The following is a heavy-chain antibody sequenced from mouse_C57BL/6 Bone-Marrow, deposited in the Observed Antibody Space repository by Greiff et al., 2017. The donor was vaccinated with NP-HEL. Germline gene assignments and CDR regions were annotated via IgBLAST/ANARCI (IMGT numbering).Heavy chain of an antibody. Sequence: EVKLVESGGDLVKPGGSLKLSCAASGFTFSSYGMSWVRQTPDKRLEWVATISSGGSYTYYPDSVKGRFTISRDNAKNTLYLKMSSLKSEDTAMYYCARPPYYYGSSYFDYWGKGTTLTVSS. CDR3: ARPPYYYGSSYFDY. V-gene: IGHV5-6*01. CDR2: ISSGGSYT. D-gene: IGHD1-1*01. CDR1: GFTFSSYG. J-gene: IGHJ2*01.